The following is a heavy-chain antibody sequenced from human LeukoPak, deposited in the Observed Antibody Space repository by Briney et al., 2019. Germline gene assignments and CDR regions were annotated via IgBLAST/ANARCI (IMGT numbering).Heavy chain of an antibody. D-gene: IGHD5-24*01. CDR3: ARGGRSMATYDY. V-gene: IGHV1-18*01. J-gene: IGHJ4*02. CDR2: ISAYNGDT. CDR1: GYSFGSFG. Sequence: ASVKVSCKASGYSFGSFGINWVRQAPGQGLEWMGWISAYNGDTNYAQKLQGRVTMTTDTSTNTAYMELRSLRSDDTAVYYCARGGRSMATYDYWGQGTLVTVSS.